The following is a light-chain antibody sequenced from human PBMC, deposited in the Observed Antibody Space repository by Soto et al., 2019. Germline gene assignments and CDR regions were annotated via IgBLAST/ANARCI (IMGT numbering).Light chain of an antibody. CDR3: QQYGGSPRT. V-gene: IGKV3-20*01. J-gene: IGKJ1*01. CDR1: QSVSTY. CDR2: DAS. Sequence: EIVLTQSPATLSLSPGERATLSCRASQSVSTYLAWYQQKPGQAPRLLIYDASSRAAGIPDRFSGSGSGTDFTLTISRLEPEDFGVYYCQQYGGSPRTFSQGTKVDIK.